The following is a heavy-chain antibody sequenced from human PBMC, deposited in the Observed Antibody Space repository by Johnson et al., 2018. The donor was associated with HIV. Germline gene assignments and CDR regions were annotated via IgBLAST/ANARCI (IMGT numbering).Heavy chain of an antibody. CDR2: IGTAGDT. CDR3: ARDIFYTDTAFDI. V-gene: IGHV3-13*01. J-gene: IGHJ3*02. CDR1: GFTFSSYD. Sequence: VQLVESGGGLVQPGGSLRLSCAASGFTFSSYDMHWVRQATGKGLEWVSAIGTAGDTYYPGSVKGRFTISRENAKNSLYLQMNSLRAEDTALYYCARDIFYTDTAFDIWGQGTMVTVSS.